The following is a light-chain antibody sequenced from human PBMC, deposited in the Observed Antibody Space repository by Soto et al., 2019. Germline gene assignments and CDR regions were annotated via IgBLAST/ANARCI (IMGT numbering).Light chain of an antibody. J-gene: IGKJ5*01. V-gene: IGKV3-20*01. CDR3: HQYGTSPLT. CDR2: DVS. CDR1: QSVASNC. Sequence: EIVLTQSPGTLSLSPGERATLSCRASQSVASNCLAWYQQKPGQAPRLLIYDVSTRATGIPDRFSGSGSGTDFTLTISRLEPEDFAVYHCHQYGTSPLTFGQGARLAIK.